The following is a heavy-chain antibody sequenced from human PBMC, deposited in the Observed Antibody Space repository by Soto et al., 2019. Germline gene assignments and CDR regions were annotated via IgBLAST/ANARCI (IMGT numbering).Heavy chain of an antibody. V-gene: IGHV3-23*01. D-gene: IGHD4-17*01. Sequence: LRLSCAASGFTFSSYAMSWVRQAPGKGLEWVSAISGSGGSTYYADSVKGRFTISRDNSKNTLYLQMNSLRAEDTAVYYCAKDFNPYGDYNWFDPWGQGTLVTFSS. J-gene: IGHJ5*02. CDR1: GFTFSSYA. CDR3: AKDFNPYGDYNWFDP. CDR2: ISGSGGST.